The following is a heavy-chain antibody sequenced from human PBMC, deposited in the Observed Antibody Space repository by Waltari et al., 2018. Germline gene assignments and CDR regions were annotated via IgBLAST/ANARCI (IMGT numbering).Heavy chain of an antibody. CDR3: ARHLQH. CDR2: IKQDGSGK. CDR1: GFTFSRYW. J-gene: IGHJ1*01. Sequence: EVQLVESGGGLVQPGGSLRLSGQASGFTFSRYWMSWVRQAPGEGLGWVANIKQDGSGKYYVDSGKGRFTNSRDNAKNSLYLQMNSLRAEDTAVYYCARHLQHWGQGTLVTVSS. V-gene: IGHV3-7*01.